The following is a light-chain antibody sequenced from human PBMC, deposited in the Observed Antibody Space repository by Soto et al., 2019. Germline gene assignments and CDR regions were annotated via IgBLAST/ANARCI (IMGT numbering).Light chain of an antibody. J-gene: IGKJ1*01. CDR3: QQYGGSPGT. CDR1: QSVSSSN. CDR2: DAT. V-gene: IGKV3-20*01. Sequence: EIVLAQSPGTLSLSPGERATLSCRASQSVSSSNLAWYQQKPGQAPRLLIYDATSRATGISDRFSGSGSGTDFTLTIRRLEPEDFAVYYCQQYGGSPGTFGQGTKVEIK.